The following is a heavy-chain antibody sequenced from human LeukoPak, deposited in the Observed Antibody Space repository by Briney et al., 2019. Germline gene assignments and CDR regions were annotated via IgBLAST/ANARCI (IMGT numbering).Heavy chain of an antibody. V-gene: IGHV4-34*01. J-gene: IGHJ4*02. CDR3: ARRPRYSSGWYYFDS. D-gene: IGHD6-19*01. Sequence: PSETLSITCAVYGGSFSGDYWNWIRQPPGKGLEWIGEINHSGSTNSNPSLKSRVTISVDRSKNQFSLKLSSVTAADTAVYYCARRPRYSSGWYYFDSWGQGTLVTVSS. CDR1: GGSFSGDY. CDR2: INHSGST.